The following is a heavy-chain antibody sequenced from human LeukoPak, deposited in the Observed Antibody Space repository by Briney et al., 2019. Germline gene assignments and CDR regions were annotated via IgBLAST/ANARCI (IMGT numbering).Heavy chain of an antibody. Sequence: PGRSLRLSCAASGFTFSSYGMHWVRQAPGKGLEWVAVISYDGSNKYYADSVKGRFTISRDNSKNTLCLQMNSRRAGETAVYYCARDYTDWGQGTLVTVSS. CDR1: GFTFSSYG. D-gene: IGHD2-2*02. CDR2: ISYDGSNK. J-gene: IGHJ4*02. V-gene: IGHV3-30*03. CDR3: ARDYTD.